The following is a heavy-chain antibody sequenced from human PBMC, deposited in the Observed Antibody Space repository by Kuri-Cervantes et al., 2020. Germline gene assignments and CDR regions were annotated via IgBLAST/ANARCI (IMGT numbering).Heavy chain of an antibody. J-gene: IGHJ6*02. CDR1: GYTFTSYD. CDR3: ARGLPKPIYYGMDV. V-gene: IGHV1-8*01. Sequence: ASVKVSCKASGYTFTSYDINWVRQATGQGLEWMGWMNPNSGNTGYAQKFQGRVTMTRNTSISTAYMVLRCLRSEDTAVYYCARGLPKPIYYGMDVWGQGTAVTVSS. CDR2: MNPNSGNT.